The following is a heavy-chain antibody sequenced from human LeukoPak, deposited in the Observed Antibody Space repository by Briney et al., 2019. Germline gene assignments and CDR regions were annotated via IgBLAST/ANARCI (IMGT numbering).Heavy chain of an antibody. J-gene: IGHJ3*02. Sequence: SQTLSLTCAISGDSVSSNSAAWNWIRQSPSRGLEWLGRTYYRSKWYNDYSVSVKSRITINPDTSKNQFSLQLNAVTPEDTAVYYCAGATMIVLVELAFDIWGQGTMVTVSS. V-gene: IGHV6-1*01. CDR2: TYYRSKWYN. D-gene: IGHD3-22*01. CDR3: AGATMIVLVELAFDI. CDR1: GDSVSSNSAA.